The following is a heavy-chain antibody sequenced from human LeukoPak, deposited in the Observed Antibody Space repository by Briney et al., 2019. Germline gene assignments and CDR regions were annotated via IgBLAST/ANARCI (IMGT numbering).Heavy chain of an antibody. J-gene: IGHJ3*02. CDR3: ARVIRASSSWYLAFDI. CDR2: ISSSGSA. CDR1: GDSLGIYK. V-gene: IGHV4-4*09. D-gene: IGHD6-13*01. Sequence: PSETLSLTCSVSGDSLGIYKWSWIRQPPGKGLEWIAHISSSGSAIYNPSLMSRVSMSVDTSKNQFSLRLTSVTAADTAVYYCARVIRASSSWYLAFDIWGQGTMVTVSS.